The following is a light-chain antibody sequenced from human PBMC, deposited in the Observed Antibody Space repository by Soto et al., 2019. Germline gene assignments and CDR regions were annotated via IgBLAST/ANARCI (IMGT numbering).Light chain of an antibody. Sequence: EIVLTQSPATLSLSPGERATLSCRASQSVSSYLAWYQSTPGQAPRLLISGASSRATVIPARFSGSGSGTEFTLSISSLQSEDFAVYYCQQYNNWPLTFGGGTKVDI. CDR2: GAS. CDR1: QSVSSY. J-gene: IGKJ4*01. V-gene: IGKV3-15*01. CDR3: QQYNNWPLT.